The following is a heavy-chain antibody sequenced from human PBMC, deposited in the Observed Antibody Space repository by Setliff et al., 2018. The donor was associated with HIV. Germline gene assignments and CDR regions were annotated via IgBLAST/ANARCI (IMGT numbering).Heavy chain of an antibody. Sequence: SVKVSCKASGVTFSNYPITWVRQAPGQGLEWMGRIIPIFDTGDYAQKFQGRVTISADRSTSTAYMELSSLRSEDTALYYCAREAYSYGYVLPATRFGYYFDSWGQGTLVTVS. CDR1: GVTFSNYP. J-gene: IGHJ4*02. CDR3: AREAYSYGYVLPATRFGYYFDS. CDR2: IIPIFDTG. V-gene: IGHV1-69*06. D-gene: IGHD5-18*01.